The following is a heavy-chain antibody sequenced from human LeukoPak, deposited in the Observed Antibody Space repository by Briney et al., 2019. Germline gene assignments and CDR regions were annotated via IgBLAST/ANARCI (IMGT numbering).Heavy chain of an antibody. CDR2: ISYDGSNK. J-gene: IGHJ5*02. Sequence: PGGSLRLSCAASGFTFSSYGMHWVRQAPGKGLEWVAVISYDGSNKYYADSVKGRFTISRDNSKNTLYLQMNSLRAEDTAVYYCAKDRRTAVAGTFWFDPWGQGTLVTVSS. CDR1: GFTFSSYG. CDR3: AKDRRTAVAGTFWFDP. V-gene: IGHV3-30*18. D-gene: IGHD6-19*01.